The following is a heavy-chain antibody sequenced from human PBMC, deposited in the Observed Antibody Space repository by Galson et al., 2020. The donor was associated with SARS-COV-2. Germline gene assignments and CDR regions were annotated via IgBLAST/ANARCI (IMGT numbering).Heavy chain of an antibody. J-gene: IGHJ4*02. CDR2: MSTGGIT. CDR3: ARGSIAAASYRFDS. D-gene: IGHD6-13*01. Sequence: SETLSLTCTVSGGSISSGYYYWIWIRRPAGKGLEWVGHMSTGGITNYNPSLQSRVTISVETSKNHFSLKLTSVAAADTAVYYCARGSIAAASYRFDSWGQGTLVAVSS. V-gene: IGHV4-61*09. CDR1: GGSISSGYYY.